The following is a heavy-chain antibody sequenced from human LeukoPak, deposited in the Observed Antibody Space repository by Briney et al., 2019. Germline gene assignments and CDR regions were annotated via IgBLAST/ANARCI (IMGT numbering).Heavy chain of an antibody. Sequence: PSETLSLTCTVSGGSISSYYWSWIRQPAGKGLEWIGRIYTSGSTNYNPSLKSRVTMSVDMSKNQFSLKLSSVTAADTAVYYCARVPGFGGTLYYYYGMDVWGQGTTVTVSS. CDR1: GGSISSYY. D-gene: IGHD3-10*01. J-gene: IGHJ6*02. CDR2: IYTSGST. V-gene: IGHV4-4*07. CDR3: ARVPGFGGTLYYYYGMDV.